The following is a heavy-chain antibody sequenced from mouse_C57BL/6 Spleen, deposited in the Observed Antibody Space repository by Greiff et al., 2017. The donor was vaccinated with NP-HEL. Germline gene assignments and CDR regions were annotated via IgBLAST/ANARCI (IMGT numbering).Heavy chain of an antibody. J-gene: IGHJ1*03. CDR2: ISYSGST. Sequence: VQLKESGPGLAKPSQTLSLTCSVTGYSITSDYWNWIRKFPGNKLEYMGYISYSGSTYYNPSLKSRISITRDTSKNQYYLQLNSVTTEYTATYYCARYPGYYGNYGGYFDVWGTGTTVTVSS. CDR1: GYSITSDY. CDR3: ARYPGYYGNYGGYFDV. V-gene: IGHV3-8*01. D-gene: IGHD2-1*01.